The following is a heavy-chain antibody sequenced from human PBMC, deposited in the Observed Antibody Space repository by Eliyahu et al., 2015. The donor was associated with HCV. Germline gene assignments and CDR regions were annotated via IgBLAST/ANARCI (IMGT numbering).Heavy chain of an antibody. CDR1: GXSIXSGSYX. V-gene: IGHV4-61*02. D-gene: IGHD3-22*01. CDR3: ARESYYDSSGYYPYDAFDI. Sequence: QVQLQESGPGLVKPSQTLSLTCXVSGXSIXSGSYXWSWIRQPAGKGLQWIGRIYTSGSTNYNPSLKSRVTISVDTSKNQFSLKLSSVTAADTAVYYCARESYYDSSGYYPYDAFDIWGQGTMVTVSS. J-gene: IGHJ3*02. CDR2: IYTSGST.